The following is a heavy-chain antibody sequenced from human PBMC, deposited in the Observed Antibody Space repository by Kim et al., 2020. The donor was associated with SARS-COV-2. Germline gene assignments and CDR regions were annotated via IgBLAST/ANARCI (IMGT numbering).Heavy chain of an antibody. CDR1: GFTFSSYG. V-gene: IGHV3-30*18. J-gene: IGHJ5*02. CDR2: ICYDGSNK. CDR3: AKGNDFWSGPNWFGA. D-gene: IGHD3-3*01. Sequence: GGSLRLSCAASGFTFSSYGMHWVRQAPGKGLEWVAVICYDGSNKYYADSVKGRFTISRDNSKNTLYLQMNSLRAEDTAVYYCAKGNDFWSGPNWFGAWGQGTLVTVSS.